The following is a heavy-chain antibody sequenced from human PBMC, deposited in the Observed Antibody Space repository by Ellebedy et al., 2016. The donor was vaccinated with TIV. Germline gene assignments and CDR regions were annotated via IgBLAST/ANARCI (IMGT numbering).Heavy chain of an antibody. Sequence: SETLSLTCTVAGYSISSGYYWGWIRQPPGKGLEWIGEINHSGSTNYNPSLKSRVTISVDTSKNQFSLKLSSVTAADTAVYYCARGGGSNPPLDDAFDIWGQGTMVTVSS. CDR1: GYSISSGYY. D-gene: IGHD1-26*01. CDR2: INHSGST. V-gene: IGHV4-38-2*02. CDR3: ARGGGSNPPLDDAFDI. J-gene: IGHJ3*02.